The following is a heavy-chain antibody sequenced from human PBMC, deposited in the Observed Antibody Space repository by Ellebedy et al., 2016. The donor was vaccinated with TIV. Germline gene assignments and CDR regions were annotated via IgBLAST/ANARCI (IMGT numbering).Heavy chain of an antibody. CDR2: IKQDGSEK. D-gene: IGHD6-13*01. CDR3: ARGAMAAAGDDY. V-gene: IGHV3-7*01. CDR1: GFTFSSFW. J-gene: IGHJ4*02. Sequence: PGGSLRLSCAVSGFTFSSFWMSWVRQAPGKGLEWVANIKQDGSEKYYVESVKGRFTISRDNAKNSLYLQMNSLRAEDTAVYYCARGAMAAAGDDYWGQGTLVTVSS.